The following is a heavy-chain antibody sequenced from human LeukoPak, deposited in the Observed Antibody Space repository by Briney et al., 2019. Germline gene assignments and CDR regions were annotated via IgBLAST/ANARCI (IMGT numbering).Heavy chain of an antibody. J-gene: IGHJ5*02. CDR1: GGSISSYY. Sequence: SETLSLTCTLSGGSISSYYSSWIRHPPEKGLEWIGYIYYSRSTNYNPSLKSPFTISLDKSKKQLSLHLSSVTPEETAVFYCARVGRSGSNWYNWFDPWGQGTLVTVSS. CDR3: ARVGRSGSNWYNWFDP. V-gene: IGHV4-59*12. D-gene: IGHD6-13*01. CDR2: IYYSRST.